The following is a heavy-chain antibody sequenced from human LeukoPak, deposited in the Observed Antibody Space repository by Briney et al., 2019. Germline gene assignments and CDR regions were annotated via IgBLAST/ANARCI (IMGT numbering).Heavy chain of an antibody. D-gene: IGHD5-24*01. CDR3: ARSEMATILGY. CDR1: GGSISSYY. V-gene: IGHV4-59*01. CDR2: IYYIGST. Sequence: SETLSLTCTVSGGSISSYYWSWIRQPPGKGLEWIGYIYYIGSTNYNPSLKRRVTISLDTSKNQFSLKLRSVTAADTALYYCARSEMATILGYWGQGTLVTVSS. J-gene: IGHJ4*02.